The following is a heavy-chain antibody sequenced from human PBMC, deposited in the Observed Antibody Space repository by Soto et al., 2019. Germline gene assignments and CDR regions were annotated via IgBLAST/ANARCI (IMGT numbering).Heavy chain of an antibody. CDR1: GFSLSASGMC. Sequence: SGPTLVNPTQTLTLTCTFSGFSLSASGMCVSWIRQPPGKALEWLALTDWDDDKYYSTSLKTRLTISKDTSKNQVVLTMTNMDPVDTATYYCARIIGYSSGWYEAYYYYGMDVWGQGTTVTVS. V-gene: IGHV2-70*01. CDR3: ARIIGYSSGWYEAYYYYGMDV. J-gene: IGHJ6*02. CDR2: TDWDDDK. D-gene: IGHD6-19*01.